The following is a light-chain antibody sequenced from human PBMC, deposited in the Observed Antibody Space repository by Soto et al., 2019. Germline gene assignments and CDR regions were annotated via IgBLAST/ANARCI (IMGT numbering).Light chain of an antibody. V-gene: IGKV3-20*01. CDR2: GSS. Sequence: EIVLTQSPGTLSLSPGERATLSFRASQSVSSSYLAWYQQKPGQAPRLLIYGSSSRATGIPDRFSGSGSGTDFTLTISRLEPEDYAVYYCQQYGRSSGTFGQGTKVEIK. CDR3: QQYGRSSGT. CDR1: QSVSSSY. J-gene: IGKJ1*01.